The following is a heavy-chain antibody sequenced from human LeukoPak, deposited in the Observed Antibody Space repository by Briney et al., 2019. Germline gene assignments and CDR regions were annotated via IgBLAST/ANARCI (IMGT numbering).Heavy chain of an antibody. V-gene: IGHV3-73*01. Sequence: GGSLRLSCAASGFTFSGSAMHWVRQASGKGLEWVGRIRSKANSYATAYAASVKGRFTISRDNSKKTVYLQMNGLTTEDTAVYYCAKDYSVGVFAPSDWLDPWGQGTLVIVSS. D-gene: IGHD3-16*02. CDR3: AKDYSVGVFAPSDWLDP. CDR1: GFTFSGSA. J-gene: IGHJ5*02. CDR2: IRSKANSYAT.